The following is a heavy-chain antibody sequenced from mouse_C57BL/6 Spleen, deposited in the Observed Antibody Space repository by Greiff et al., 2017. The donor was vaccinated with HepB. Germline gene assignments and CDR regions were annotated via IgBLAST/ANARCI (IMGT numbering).Heavy chain of an antibody. CDR2: IWSGGST. V-gene: IGHV2-2*01. D-gene: IGHD2-3*01. Sequence: VQLVESGPGLVQPSQSLSITCTASGFSLTSYGVHWVRQSPGKGLEWLGVIWSGGSTDYNAAFISRLSTSTTNSKSQFFFNMNSLQADDTSIYYCARYYDRYYYCFDYWGQGTTLTVSS. J-gene: IGHJ2*01. CDR3: ARYYDRYYYCFDY. CDR1: GFSLTSYG.